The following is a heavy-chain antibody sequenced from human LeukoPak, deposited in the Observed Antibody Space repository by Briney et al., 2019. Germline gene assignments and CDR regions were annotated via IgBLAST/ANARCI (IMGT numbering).Heavy chain of an antibody. CDR3: ARWGGKSGFDY. J-gene: IGHJ4*02. D-gene: IGHD2-15*01. CDR2: ISSSSSYI. CDR1: GFTFSSYE. V-gene: IGHV3-21*01. Sequence: PGGSLRLSCAASGFTFSSYEMNWVRQAPGKGLEWVSSISSSSSYIYYADSVKGRFTISRDNAKNSLYLQMNSLRAEDTAVYYCARWGGKSGFDYWGQGTLVTVSS.